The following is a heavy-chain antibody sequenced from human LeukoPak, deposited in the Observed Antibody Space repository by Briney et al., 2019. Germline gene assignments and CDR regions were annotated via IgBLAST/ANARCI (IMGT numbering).Heavy chain of an antibody. V-gene: IGHV4-59*01. CDR3: ARGALGYCSGGNCYGNWFDP. D-gene: IGHD2-15*01. CDR1: RGXMSHYY. CDR2: IDYSGST. Sequence: SETLSLTCTVSRGXMSHYYCSWIRQPPGKGLEWIGYIDYSGSTKYNPSLKSRLTISLDTSKNQFSLKLTSVTPADTAVYYCARGALGYCSGGNCYGNWFDPWGQGTLVTVSS. J-gene: IGHJ5*02.